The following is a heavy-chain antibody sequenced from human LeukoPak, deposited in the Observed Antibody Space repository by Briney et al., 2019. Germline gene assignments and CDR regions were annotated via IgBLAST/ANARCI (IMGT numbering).Heavy chain of an antibody. Sequence: PGRSLRLSCAASGFTFSSYAMHWVCQAPGKGLEWVAVISYDGSNKYYADSVKGRFTISRDNSKNTLYLQMNSLRAEDTAVYYCARGSTYYDSGGQVPFDYWGQGTLVTVSA. CDR1: GFTFSSYA. D-gene: IGHD3-22*01. CDR3: ARGSTYYDSGGQVPFDY. CDR2: ISYDGSNK. J-gene: IGHJ4*02. V-gene: IGHV3-30-3*01.